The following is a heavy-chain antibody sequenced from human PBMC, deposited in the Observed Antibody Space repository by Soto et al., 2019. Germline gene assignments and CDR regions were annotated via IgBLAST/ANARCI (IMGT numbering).Heavy chain of an antibody. J-gene: IGHJ4*02. D-gene: IGHD3-22*01. CDR3: ARVRSHYDHSDY. CDR2: IIPILGIA. Sequence: QVQLVQSGAEVKKPGSSVKVSCKASGGTFSSYTISWVRQAPGQGLEWMGRIIPILGIANYAQKFQGRVTITADKSTGTAYMELSSLRSEDTAVYYCARVRSHYDHSDYWGQGTLVTVSS. V-gene: IGHV1-69*02. CDR1: GGTFSSYT.